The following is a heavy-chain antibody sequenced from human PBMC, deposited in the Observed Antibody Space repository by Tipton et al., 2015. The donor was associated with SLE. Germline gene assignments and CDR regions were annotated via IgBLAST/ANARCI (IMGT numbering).Heavy chain of an antibody. J-gene: IGHJ4*02. CDR3: ARPEGSGYYFDY. V-gene: IGHV4-34*01. D-gene: IGHD3-3*01. Sequence: TLSLTCAVYGGSFSGYYWSWIRQPPGKGLEWIGEINHSGSTNYNPSLKSRVTISVDTSKNQFSLKLSSVTAADTAVYYCARPEGSGYYFDYWGQGTLVTVSS. CDR2: INHSGST. CDR1: GGSFSGYY.